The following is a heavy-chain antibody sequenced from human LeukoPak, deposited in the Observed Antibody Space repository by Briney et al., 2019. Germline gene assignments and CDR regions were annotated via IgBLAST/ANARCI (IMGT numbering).Heavy chain of an antibody. D-gene: IGHD2/OR15-2a*01. Sequence: ASETLSLTCTVSGGSISSSSYYWGWIRQPPGKGLEWIGSIYYSGGTYYNPSLKSRVTISVDTSKNQFSLKLSSVTAADTAVYYCARDQANFYPTVGWFDPWGQGTLVTVSS. CDR2: IYYSGGT. V-gene: IGHV4-39*07. J-gene: IGHJ5*02. CDR1: GGSISSSSYY. CDR3: ARDQANFYPTVGWFDP.